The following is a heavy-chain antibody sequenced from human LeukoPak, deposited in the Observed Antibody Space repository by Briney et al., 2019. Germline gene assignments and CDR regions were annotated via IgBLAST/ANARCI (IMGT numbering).Heavy chain of an antibody. V-gene: IGHV3-21*01. CDR3: ARESSSSYGYVFRY. J-gene: IGHJ4*02. Sequence: GGSMRLSCAASGFTFSSYAMHWVRQAPGKGLEWVSSISSSSSYIYYADSVKGRFTISRDNAKNSLSLQMNSLRAEDTAVYYCARESSSSYGYVFRYWGQGTLVIVSS. CDR2: ISSSSSYI. D-gene: IGHD5-18*01. CDR1: GFTFSSYA.